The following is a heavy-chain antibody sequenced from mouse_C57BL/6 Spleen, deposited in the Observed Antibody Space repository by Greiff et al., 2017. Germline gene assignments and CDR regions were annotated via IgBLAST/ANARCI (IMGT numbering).Heavy chain of an antibody. V-gene: IGHV3-6*01. CDR1: GYSITSGYY. CDR3: AREGFSWFAY. CDR2: ISYDGSN. Sequence: ESGPGLVKPSQSLSLTCSVTGYSITSGYYWNWIRQFPGNKLEWMGYISYDGSNNYNPSLKNRISITRDTSKNQFFLKLKSVTTEDTATYYCAREGFSWFAYWGQGTLVTVSA. J-gene: IGHJ3*01.